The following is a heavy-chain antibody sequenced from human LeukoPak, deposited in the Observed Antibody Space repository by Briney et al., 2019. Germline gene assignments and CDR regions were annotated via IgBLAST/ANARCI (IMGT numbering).Heavy chain of an antibody. D-gene: IGHD3-9*01. CDR1: GGSISSHY. J-gene: IGHJ3*02. CDR3: ARRLNDILTGFMAFDI. V-gene: IGHV4-59*08. Sequence: PSETLSLTCTVSGGSISSHYWSWIRQPPGKGLEWIGYIYNSGSTNYNPSLKSRVAISVDTSKNQFSLKLSSMTAADTAVYYCARRLNDILTGFMAFDIWGQGTMVTVSS. CDR2: IYNSGST.